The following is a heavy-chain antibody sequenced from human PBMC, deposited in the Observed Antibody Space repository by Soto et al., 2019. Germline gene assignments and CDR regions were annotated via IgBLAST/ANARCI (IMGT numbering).Heavy chain of an antibody. CDR1: GGSISSGAFS. D-gene: IGHD4-4*01. Sequence: SETLSRTCTVSGGSISSGAFSWSWIRQPPGRGLEWIGYIYHSGSTYYIPSLRSRVAISMDRAKNQFSLHLSSVTAEDTAVYFCARVRYSDNWHGLIDFWGLGTLVTVSS. J-gene: IGHJ4*02. CDR3: ARVRYSDNWHGLIDF. V-gene: IGHV4-30-2*01. CDR2: IYHSGST.